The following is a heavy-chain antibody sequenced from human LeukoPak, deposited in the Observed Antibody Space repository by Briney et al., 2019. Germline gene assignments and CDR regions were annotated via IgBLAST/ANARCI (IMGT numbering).Heavy chain of an antibody. J-gene: IGHJ6*03. Sequence: GGSLRLSCAASGFTFSSYGMSWVRQAPGKGLEWVSGISGSGDRTYYADSVKGRFTFSRDNSKNTLYLQMNSLRAEDTAVYYCAKRRGLELLYYYYMDVWGKGTTVTVSS. V-gene: IGHV3-23*01. D-gene: IGHD1-7*01. CDR2: ISGSGDRT. CDR3: AKRRGLELLYYYYMDV. CDR1: GFTFSSYG.